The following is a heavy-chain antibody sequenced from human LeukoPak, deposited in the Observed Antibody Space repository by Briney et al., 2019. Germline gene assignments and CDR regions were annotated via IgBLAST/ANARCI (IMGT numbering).Heavy chain of an antibody. CDR2: INQDGNEK. CDR3: ARNCGGDCA. CDR1: GFTFSSHW. Sequence: GGSLRLSCAASGFTFSSHWMSWVRQAPGKGLEWMAKINQDGNEKYYVHSVKGRFTISRDNAKNSLYLQMNSLRAEDTAVYYCARNCGGDCAWGRGTLVTVSS. J-gene: IGHJ5*02. D-gene: IGHD2-21*02. V-gene: IGHV3-7*03.